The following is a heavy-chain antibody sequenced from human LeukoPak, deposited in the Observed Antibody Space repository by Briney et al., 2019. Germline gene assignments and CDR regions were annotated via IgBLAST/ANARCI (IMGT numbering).Heavy chain of an antibody. CDR2: IYPGDSDT. CDR3: ARVPRYCSGGSCRASSFDY. J-gene: IGHJ4*02. CDR1: GSRFTSYW. Sequence: AASLQISCKGSGSRFTSYWIGWVRQLPGKGLEWMGIIYPGDSDTRYSPSFQGQVTSSADKSISTAYLQWSSLKASDTAMYYCARVPRYCSGGSCRASSFDYWGQGTLVTVSS. V-gene: IGHV5-51*01. D-gene: IGHD2-15*01.